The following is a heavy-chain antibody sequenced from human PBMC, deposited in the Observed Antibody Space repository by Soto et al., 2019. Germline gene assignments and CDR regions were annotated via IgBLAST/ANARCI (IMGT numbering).Heavy chain of an antibody. CDR2: IYHSGST. Sequence: PSETLSLTCAVSGGSIRSGGYSWSWIRQPPGKGLEWIGYIYHSGSTYYNPSLKSRVTISVDRSKNQFSLKLSSVTAADTAVYYCARAHGSGWGAFDIWGQGTMVTVSS. V-gene: IGHV4-30-2*01. D-gene: IGHD3-10*01. CDR3: ARAHGSGWGAFDI. J-gene: IGHJ3*02. CDR1: GGSIRSGGYS.